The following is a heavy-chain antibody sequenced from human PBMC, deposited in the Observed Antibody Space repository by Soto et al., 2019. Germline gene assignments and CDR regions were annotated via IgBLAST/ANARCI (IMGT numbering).Heavy chain of an antibody. V-gene: IGHV3-33*01. CDR1: GFTFSSYG. CDR3: AREARDSSGYYSDWYFDL. Sequence: GRSLRLSCAASGFTFSSYGMHWVRQAPGKGLEWVAVIWYDGSNKYYADSVKGRFTISRDNSKNTLYLQMNSLRAEDTAVYYCAREARDSSGYYSDWYFDLWGRGTLVTVSS. J-gene: IGHJ2*01. CDR2: IWYDGSNK. D-gene: IGHD3-22*01.